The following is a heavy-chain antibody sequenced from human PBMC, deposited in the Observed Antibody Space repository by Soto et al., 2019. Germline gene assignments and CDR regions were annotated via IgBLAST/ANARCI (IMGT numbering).Heavy chain of an antibody. J-gene: IGHJ4*02. Sequence: GGSLRLSCAASGFTFSSYAMSWVRQAPGKGLEWVSAISGSGGSTYYADSVKGRFTISRDNSKNTLYLQMNSLRAEDTAVYYCAKDLTAARPRTYPRYFDYWGQGTLVTVSS. CDR1: GFTFSSYA. CDR2: ISGSGGST. D-gene: IGHD6-6*01. V-gene: IGHV3-23*01. CDR3: AKDLTAARPRTYPRYFDY.